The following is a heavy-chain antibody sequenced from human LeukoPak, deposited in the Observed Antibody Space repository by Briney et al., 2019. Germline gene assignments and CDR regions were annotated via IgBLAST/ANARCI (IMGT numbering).Heavy chain of an antibody. CDR2: VYHNGRT. J-gene: IGHJ6*03. V-gene: IGHV4-59*11. CDR1: GGSISGHY. CDR3: ARRRAESSGPSFYYFYMDV. D-gene: IGHD2-8*02. Sequence: SETLSLTCSVSGGSISGHYWSWIRQLPGERLEWIGFVYHNGRTTYNPSLESRVTISVDTSRNQVSLNLRFVTAADTALYFCARRRAESSGPSFYYFYMDVWGKGTTVSVSS.